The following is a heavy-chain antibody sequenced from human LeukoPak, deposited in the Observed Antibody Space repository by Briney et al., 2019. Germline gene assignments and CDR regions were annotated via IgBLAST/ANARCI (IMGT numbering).Heavy chain of an antibody. D-gene: IGHD3-9*01. V-gene: IGHV3-48*03. J-gene: IGHJ5*02. CDR2: IGSNGNAI. CDR1: GFTFSSYE. Sequence: PGGSLRLSCAASGFTFSSYEMNWVRQAPGKGLEWVSYIGSNGNAIYYADSVRGRFTISRDNARNSLYLQMNSLRAEDTAVYYCASDPILTGHYLNNWFDPWGQGTLVTVSS. CDR3: ASDPILTGHYLNNWFDP.